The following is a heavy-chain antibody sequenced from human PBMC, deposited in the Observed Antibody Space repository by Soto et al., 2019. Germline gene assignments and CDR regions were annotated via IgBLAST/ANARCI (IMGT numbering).Heavy chain of an antibody. Sequence: QVQLVESGGGVVQPGRSLRLSCAASGFTFSSYGMHWVRQAPGKGLEWVAVISYDGSNKYYADSVKGRFTISRDNSKNTLYLQMNSLRAEDTAVYYCANLLLWFGELLSPLLPHVDYYYYGMDVWGQGTTVTVSS. CDR2: ISYDGSNK. CDR1: GFTFSSYG. D-gene: IGHD3-10*01. J-gene: IGHJ6*02. V-gene: IGHV3-30*18. CDR3: ANLLLWFGELLSPLLPHVDYYYYGMDV.